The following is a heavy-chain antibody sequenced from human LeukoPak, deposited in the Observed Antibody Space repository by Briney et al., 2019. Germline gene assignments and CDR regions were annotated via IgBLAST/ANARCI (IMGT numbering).Heavy chain of an antibody. CDR1: GFTFSSYA. V-gene: IGHV3-30*04. CDR3: ARDWDAFDI. CDR2: ISYDGSNK. J-gene: IGHJ3*02. Sequence: GGSLRLSCAASGFTFSSYAMHWVRQAPGKGLEWVAVISYDGSNKYYADSVKGRFTISRDNSKNTLYLQMNSLRAEDTAVYYCARDWDAFDIWGQGTMVTVSS.